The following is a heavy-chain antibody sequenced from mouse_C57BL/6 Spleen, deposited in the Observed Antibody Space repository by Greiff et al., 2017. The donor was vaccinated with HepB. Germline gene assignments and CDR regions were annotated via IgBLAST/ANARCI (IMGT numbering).Heavy chain of an antibody. CDR3: ARSIYYYGSSPYYAMDY. J-gene: IGHJ4*01. V-gene: IGHV1-69*01. CDR2: IDPSDSYT. Sequence: VQLQQPGAELVMPGASVKLSCKASGYTFTSYWMHWVKQRPGQGLEWIGEIDPSDSYTNYNQKFKGKSTLTVDKSSSTAYMQLSSLTSEDSAVYYCARSIYYYGSSPYYAMDYWGQGTSVTVSS. CDR1: GYTFTSYW. D-gene: IGHD1-1*01.